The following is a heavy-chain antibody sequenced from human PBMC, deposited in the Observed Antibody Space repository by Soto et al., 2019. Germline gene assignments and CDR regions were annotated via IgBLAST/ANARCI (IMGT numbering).Heavy chain of an antibody. CDR3: ARLEGLATISYYFDY. CDR1: GDSINSDNYY. J-gene: IGHJ4*02. V-gene: IGHV4-39*01. Sequence: QLQLQESGPGLVKPSETLSLTCSVSGDSINSDNYYWGWIRQPPGKGLEWIGSIYYRGNTYYNPSLKTRVTISLDKSKSQFSLKLNSVTAADSAVYFCARLEGLATISYYFDYWGQRTLVTVSS. D-gene: IGHD3-9*01. CDR2: IYYRGNT.